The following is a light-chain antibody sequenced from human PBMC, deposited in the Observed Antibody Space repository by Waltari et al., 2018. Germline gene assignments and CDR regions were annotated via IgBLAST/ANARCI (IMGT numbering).Light chain of an antibody. J-gene: IGLJ3*02. CDR2: EVP. Sequence: QSALTQPASVSGSPGQSSTISCTGTGNDIGSYNLLSWYQQHPGQAPRRIIFEVPKRPAGVSSVFSGSKSGNTASLTISGLQAEDEAKYFCCSYIGSNMLVFGGGTNLTVL. CDR1: GNDIGSYNL. V-gene: IGLV2-23*02. CDR3: CSYIGSNMLV.